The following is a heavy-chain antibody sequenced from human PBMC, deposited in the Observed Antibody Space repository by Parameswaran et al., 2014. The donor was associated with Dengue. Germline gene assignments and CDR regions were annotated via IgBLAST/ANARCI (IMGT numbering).Heavy chain of an antibody. J-gene: IGHJ6*02. Sequence: WVRQAPGQGLEWMGWMNPNSGNTGYAQKFQGRVTMTRNTSISTAYMELSSLRSEDTAVYYCAKHSSSWFYYYGMDVWGQGTTVTVSS. V-gene: IGHV1-8*01. D-gene: IGHD6-13*01. CDR3: AKHSSSWFYYYGMDV. CDR2: MNPNSGNT.